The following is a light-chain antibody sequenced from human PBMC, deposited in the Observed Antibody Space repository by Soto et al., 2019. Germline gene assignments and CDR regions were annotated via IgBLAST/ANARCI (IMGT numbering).Light chain of an antibody. Sequence: DIQMTQSPSSLSASVGDRVTISCRASQSISRFLNWYQQKPGKAPKLLIYAASSLQSGVPSRFSGSGSGSDCTLTISSLQPYDLATYYCQQSYSTPFTFGPGTTVEIK. CDR1: QSISRF. CDR3: QQSYSTPFT. V-gene: IGKV1-39*01. J-gene: IGKJ3*01. CDR2: AAS.